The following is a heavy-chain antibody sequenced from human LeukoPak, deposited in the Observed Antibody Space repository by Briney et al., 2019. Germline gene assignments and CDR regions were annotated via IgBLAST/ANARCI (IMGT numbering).Heavy chain of an antibody. V-gene: IGHV4-34*01. CDR3: VSRIAVAGTGVDY. CDR1: GGSFSGYY. D-gene: IGHD6-19*01. J-gene: IGHJ4*02. CDR2: INHSGST. Sequence: SETLSLTCAVYGGSFSGYYWSWIRQPPGKGLEWIGEINHSGSTNYNPSLKSRVTISVDTSKNQFSLKLSSVTAADTAVYYCVSRIAVAGTGVDYWGQGTLVTVSS.